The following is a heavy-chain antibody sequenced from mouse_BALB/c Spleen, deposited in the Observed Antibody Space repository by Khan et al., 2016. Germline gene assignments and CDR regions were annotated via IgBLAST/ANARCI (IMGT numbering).Heavy chain of an antibody. J-gene: IGHJ4*01. CDR2: INTNTGEP. CDR1: EYTFTNYG. CDR3: ARTGDYPYYAMDY. V-gene: IGHV9-3*02. D-gene: IGHD2-13*01. Sequence: QIQLVQSGPELKKPGETVKISCKASEYTFTNYGMNWVKQAPGKGLKWMGWINTNTGEPTYAEEFKGRFAFSLEASASTAYLQINNLKNEDSATDCCARTGDYPYYAMDYWGQGTSVTVSS.